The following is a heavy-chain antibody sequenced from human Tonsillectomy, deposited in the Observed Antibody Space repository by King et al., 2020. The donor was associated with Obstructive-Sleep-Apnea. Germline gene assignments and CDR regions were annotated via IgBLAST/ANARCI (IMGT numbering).Heavy chain of an antibody. CDR1: GYTFTGYY. CDR2: INPNSGGT. Sequence: VQLVESGAEVKKPGASVKVSCKASGYTFTGYYMHWVRQAPGQGLEWMGWINPNSGGTKYAQKFQGRVTMTRDTSISTACMELNRLRSDDTAVYYCARVGDITYYYDSSGSQDWGQGTLVTVSS. J-gene: IGHJ4*02. D-gene: IGHD3-22*01. CDR3: ARVGDITYYYDSSGSQD. V-gene: IGHV1-2*02.